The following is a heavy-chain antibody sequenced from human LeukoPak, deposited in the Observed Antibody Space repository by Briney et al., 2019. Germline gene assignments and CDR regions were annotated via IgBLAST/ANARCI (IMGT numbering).Heavy chain of an antibody. CDR1: GESITSFH. V-gene: IGHV4-4*07. J-gene: IGHJ4*02. CDR2: MYSSGST. CDR3: ARDSSILGFDY. Sequence: SETLSLTCSVSGESITSFHWSWIRQPAGKGLEWVGRMYSSGSTNSNPSLKSRVTMSADTSKNQFSLKLASVTAADTAVYYCARDSSILGFDYWGQGTLVTVSA. D-gene: IGHD2-2*01.